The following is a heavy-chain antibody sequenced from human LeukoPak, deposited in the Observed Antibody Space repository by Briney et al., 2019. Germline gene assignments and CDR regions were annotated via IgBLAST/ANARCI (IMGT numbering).Heavy chain of an antibody. D-gene: IGHD6-19*01. CDR3: ATAKVAVAGYDY. Sequence: ASVKVSCKVSGYTLTELSMHWVRQAPGKGLEWMGGFDPEDGETIYAQKFQGRVTMTEDTSTDTANMELSSLRSEDTAVYYCATAKVAVAGYDYWGQGTLVTVSS. J-gene: IGHJ4*02. V-gene: IGHV1-24*01. CDR2: FDPEDGET. CDR1: GYTLTELS.